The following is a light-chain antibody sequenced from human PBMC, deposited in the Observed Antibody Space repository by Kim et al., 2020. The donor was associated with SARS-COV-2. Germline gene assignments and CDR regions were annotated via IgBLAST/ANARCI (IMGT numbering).Light chain of an antibody. CDR2: EVS. CDR3: SSYAGTTVV. V-gene: IGLV2-8*01. J-gene: IGLJ2*01. Sequence: QSALTQPPSASGSPGQSVTISCTGSRSDIGGYDHVSWYQQHPGEAPKLIIYEVSKLPSGVPDRFSGSKSGNTASLTVSGLRAEDEADYYCSSYAGTTVVFGGGTQLTVL. CDR1: RSDIGGYDH.